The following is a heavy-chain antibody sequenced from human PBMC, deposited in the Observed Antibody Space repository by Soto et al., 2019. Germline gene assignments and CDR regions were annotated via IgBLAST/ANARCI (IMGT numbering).Heavy chain of an antibody. Sequence: EVQLVESGGDLAQPGGSLRLSCAASGFTLSNFWVNWVRQAPGKGLECVANIKQGGIEKNYVDSVKGRFTISRDDTKNSLFLQMNNLRAEDTAVYYCLVTTSAFDIWGRGTTVTVSS. D-gene: IGHD4-17*01. CDR1: GFTLSNFW. CDR3: LVTTSAFDI. J-gene: IGHJ3*02. V-gene: IGHV3-7*01. CDR2: IKQGGIEK.